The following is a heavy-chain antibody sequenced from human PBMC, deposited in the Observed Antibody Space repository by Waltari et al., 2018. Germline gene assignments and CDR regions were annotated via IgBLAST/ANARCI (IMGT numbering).Heavy chain of an antibody. CDR2: ISSSISYI. J-gene: IGHJ4*02. D-gene: IGHD3-10*01. CDR3: ARELYGSGSY. V-gene: IGHV3-21*01. CDR1: GFTFSSYS. Sequence: EVQLVESGGGLVKPGGSLRLSCAASGFTFSSYSMNWVRQAPAKWRGCFSSISSSISYIYYADSVKGRFTISRDNAKNSLYLQMNSLRAEDTAVYYCARELYGSGSYWGQGTLVTVSS.